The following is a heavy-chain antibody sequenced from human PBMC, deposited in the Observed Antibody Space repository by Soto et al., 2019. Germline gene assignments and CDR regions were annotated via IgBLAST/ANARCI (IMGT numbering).Heavy chain of an antibody. Sequence: EAHLVETGGGFVQPGGTLRLSCAASGFTFRTSWMHWVRRVTGKGLVWVSRISGDGSMPAYAESVTGRFTAARDNARTTFYLQMDGLRVEATAVYDCTREFCSGGVCSRGFDICGQGTMVTVSS. D-gene: IGHD2-15*01. CDR3: TREFCSGGVCSRGFDI. CDR1: GFTFRTSW. J-gene: IGHJ3*02. CDR2: ISGDGSMP. V-gene: IGHV3-74*01.